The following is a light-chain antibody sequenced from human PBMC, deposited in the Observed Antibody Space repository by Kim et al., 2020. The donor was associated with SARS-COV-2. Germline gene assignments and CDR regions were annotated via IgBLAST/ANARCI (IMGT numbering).Light chain of an antibody. V-gene: IGLV1-44*01. CDR2: STN. CDR1: SSNIGSNT. CDR3: AAWDDSLNGSVV. Sequence: QLVLTQPPSASGTPGQRVTISCSGSSSNIGSNTVNWYQQLPGTAPKLLIYSTNQRPSGVPDRFSGSKSGTSASLAISGLQSEDEADYYCAAWDDSLNGSVVFGGGTQLTVL. J-gene: IGLJ2*01.